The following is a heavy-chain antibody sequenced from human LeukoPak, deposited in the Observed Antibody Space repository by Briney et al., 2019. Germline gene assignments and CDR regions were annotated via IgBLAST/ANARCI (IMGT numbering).Heavy chain of an antibody. D-gene: IGHD3-10*01. CDR2: ISSSSSYI. J-gene: IGHJ4*02. CDR3: ARDRVGPLWFGELRSLPRDY. V-gene: IGHV3-21*01. CDR1: GFTFSSYS. Sequence: PGGSLRLSCAASGFTFSSYSMNWVRQAPGKGLEWVSSISSSSSYIYYADSVKGRFTISRDNAKNSLYLQMNSLRAEDTAVYYCARDRVGPLWFGELRSLPRDYWGQGTLVTVSS.